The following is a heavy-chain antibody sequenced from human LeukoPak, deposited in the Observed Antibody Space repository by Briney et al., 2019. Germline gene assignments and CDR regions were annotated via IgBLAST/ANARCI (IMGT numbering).Heavy chain of an antibody. V-gene: IGHV5-51*01. CDR3: ARLRDGRAFGAIDY. J-gene: IGHJ4*02. CDR2: IYPGDSDT. D-gene: IGHD3-10*01. CDR1: GYSFTSYW. Sequence: GEALKISCKGSGYSFTSYWIGWVRPMPGKGREWVGIIYPGDSDTRYSPSFQGQVTISADKSISTAYLQWSNLKASDTAMYYCARLRDGRAFGAIDYWGQGTLVTVSS.